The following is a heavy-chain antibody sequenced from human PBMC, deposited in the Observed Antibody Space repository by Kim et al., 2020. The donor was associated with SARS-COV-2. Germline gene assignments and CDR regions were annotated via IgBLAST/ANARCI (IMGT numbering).Heavy chain of an antibody. CDR3: ARDGWEPGYYGMDV. J-gene: IGHJ6*02. D-gene: IGHD1-26*01. V-gene: IGHV4-59*01. Sequence: SETLSLTCTVSGGSISSYYWSWIRQPPGKGLEWIGYIYYSGSTNYNPSLKSRVTISVDTSKNQFSLKLSSVTAADTAVYYCARDGWEPGYYGMDVWGQGTTVTVSS. CDR2: IYYSGST. CDR1: GGSISSYY.